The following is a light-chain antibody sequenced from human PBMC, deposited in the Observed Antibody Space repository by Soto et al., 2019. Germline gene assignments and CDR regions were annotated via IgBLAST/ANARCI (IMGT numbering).Light chain of an antibody. CDR3: QQYYTRIT. V-gene: IGKV1-5*01. Sequence: DIQMTHSPSILSASVLYIVTITFRSSQTITNWLAWYQQKPGKAPRLLIYDASSLESWVPSRFSGSGSGTEFTLTISSLQSEDVAFYFCQQYYTRITFGQGTRLRL. CDR2: DAS. CDR1: QTITNW. J-gene: IGKJ5*01.